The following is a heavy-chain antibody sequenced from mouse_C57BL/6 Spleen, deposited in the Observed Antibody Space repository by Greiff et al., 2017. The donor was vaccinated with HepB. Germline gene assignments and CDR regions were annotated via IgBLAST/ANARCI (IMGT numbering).Heavy chain of an antibody. D-gene: IGHD2-2*01. CDR3: ARHSTMVTTGWYFDV. J-gene: IGHJ1*03. Sequence: QVQLKQPGAELVRPGSSVKLSCKASGYTFTSYWMHWVKQRPIQGLEWIGNIDPSDSETHYNQKFKDKATLTVDKSSSTAYMQLSSLTSEDSAVYYCARHSTMVTTGWYFDVWGTGTTVTVSS. CDR2: IDPSDSET. CDR1: GYTFTSYW. V-gene: IGHV1-52*01.